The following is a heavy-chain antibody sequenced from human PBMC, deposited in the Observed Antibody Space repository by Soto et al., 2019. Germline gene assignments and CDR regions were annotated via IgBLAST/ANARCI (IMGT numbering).Heavy chain of an antibody. D-gene: IGHD3-10*01. CDR2: IIPIFGTA. CDR3: ARDPSLLLWFGELLDRPYYYGMDV. Sequence: QVQLVQSGAAVKKPGSSVKVSCTASGGTFSSYAISWVRQAPGQGLEWMGGIIPIFGTANYAQKFQGRVTITADESTSTAYMELSSLRSEDTAVYYCARDPSLLLWFGELLDRPYYYGMDVWGQGTTVTVSS. J-gene: IGHJ6*02. V-gene: IGHV1-69*12. CDR1: GGTFSSYA.